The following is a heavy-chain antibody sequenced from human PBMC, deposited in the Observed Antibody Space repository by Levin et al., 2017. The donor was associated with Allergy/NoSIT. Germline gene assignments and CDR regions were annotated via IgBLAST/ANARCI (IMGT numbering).Heavy chain of an antibody. J-gene: IGHJ3*02. CDR3: AGESGYSSGWEDAFDS. V-gene: IGHV3-48*02. D-gene: IGHD6-19*01. CDR1: GFTLSSYS. Sequence: PGGSLRLSCAASGFTLSSYSMNWVRQAPGKGLEWVSYISSSSSTIYYADSVKGRFTISRDNAKNSLYLQMNSLRDEDTAVYYCAGESGYSSGWEDAFDSWGQGTMVTVSS. CDR2: ISSSSSTI.